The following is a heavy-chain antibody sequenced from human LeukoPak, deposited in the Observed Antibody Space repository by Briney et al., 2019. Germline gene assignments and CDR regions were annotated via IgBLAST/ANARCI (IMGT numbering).Heavy chain of an antibody. CDR1: GGSISSYY. J-gene: IGHJ5*02. CDR2: IYTSGST. D-gene: IGHD6-13*01. CDR3: ARGREAAAGNQNREAWFDP. Sequence: SETLSLTCTVSGGSISSYYWSWIRQPAGKGLEWIGRIYTSGSTNYNPSLKSRVTMSVDTSKNQFSLKMSSVTAADTAVYYCARGREAAAGNQNREAWFDPWGQGTLVTVSS. V-gene: IGHV4-4*07.